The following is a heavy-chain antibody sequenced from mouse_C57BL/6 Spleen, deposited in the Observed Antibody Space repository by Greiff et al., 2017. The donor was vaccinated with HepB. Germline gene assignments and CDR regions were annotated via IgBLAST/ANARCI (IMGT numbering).Heavy chain of an antibody. CDR1: GYTFPDYY. Sequence: EVQLQESGPVLVKPGASVKMSCKASGYTFPDYYMNWVKQSHGKSLEWIGVINPYNGGTSYNQKFKGKATLTVDKSSSTAYMELNSLTSEDSAVYYCARKERGWFAYWGQGTLVTVSA. V-gene: IGHV1-19*01. J-gene: IGHJ3*01. CDR3: ARKERGWFAY. CDR2: INPYNGGT.